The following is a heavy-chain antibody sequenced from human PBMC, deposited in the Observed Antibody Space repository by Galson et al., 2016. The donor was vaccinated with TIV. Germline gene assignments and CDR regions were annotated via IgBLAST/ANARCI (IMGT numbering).Heavy chain of an antibody. J-gene: IGHJ4*02. D-gene: IGHD3-3*01. V-gene: IGHV3-23*01. CDR1: GFTFSNYA. Sequence: SLRLSCAASGFTFSNYAMSWVRQAPEKGLAWVAAVSHVGGATYYADSVRGRFTISRDDSKNTLYLQMSSLRADDTAIYYCARVTILRLSEWSFDHWGQGMLVTVSS. CDR2: VSHVGGAT. CDR3: ARVTILRLSEWSFDH.